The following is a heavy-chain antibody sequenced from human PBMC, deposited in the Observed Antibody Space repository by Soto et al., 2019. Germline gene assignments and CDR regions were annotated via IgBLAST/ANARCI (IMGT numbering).Heavy chain of an antibody. V-gene: IGHV3-30*18. Sequence: QVQLVESGGGVVQPGRSLRLSCAASGFTFSSYGMHWVRQAPGKGLERVAVISYDGSNKYYADSVKGRFTITRDNSKNTLHVQMNSLGAEDTTVYYCAKDHRRWLKFLPPTFGYWGQGTLVTVSS. CDR3: AKDHRRWLKFLPPTFGY. J-gene: IGHJ4*02. CDR2: ISYDGSNK. D-gene: IGHD3-3*01. CDR1: GFTFSSYG.